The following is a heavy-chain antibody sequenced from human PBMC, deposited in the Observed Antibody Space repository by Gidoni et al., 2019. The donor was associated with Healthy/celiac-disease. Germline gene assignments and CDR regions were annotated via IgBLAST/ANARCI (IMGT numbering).Heavy chain of an antibody. D-gene: IGHD1-1*01. Sequence: EVQLLESGGGLVQPGGSLRLSCAASGFNISSYAMSWVRQAPGKGLEWVSAISGSGGSTYYADSVKGRFTISRDNSKNTLYLQMNSLRAEDTAVYYCAKDLWVRPRYFQHWGQGTLVTVSS. V-gene: IGHV3-23*01. J-gene: IGHJ1*01. CDR1: GFNISSYA. CDR3: AKDLWVRPRYFQH. CDR2: ISGSGGST.